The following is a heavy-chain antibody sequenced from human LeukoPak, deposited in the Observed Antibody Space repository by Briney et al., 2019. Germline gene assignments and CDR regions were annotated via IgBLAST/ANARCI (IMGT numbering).Heavy chain of an antibody. D-gene: IGHD6-19*01. CDR2: IKSKTDAGTT. CDR3: AKGRVGDWYIFDY. CDR1: GFTFNNAW. J-gene: IGHJ4*02. V-gene: IGHV3-15*01. Sequence: KTGGSLRLSCAASGFTFNNAWMSWVRQAPRKGLEWVGRIKSKTDAGTTDYAAPVKGRFIISRDDSKNTLYLQMNSLRAEDTAVYYCAKGRVGDWYIFDYWGQGTLVTVSS.